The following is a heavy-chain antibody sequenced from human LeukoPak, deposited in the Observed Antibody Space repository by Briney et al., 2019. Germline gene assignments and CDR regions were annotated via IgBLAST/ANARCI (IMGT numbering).Heavy chain of an antibody. Sequence: GGSLRLSCAASGFTFSSYSMNWVRQAPGKGLEWVSYISSSSSTIYYADSVKGRFTISRDNAKNSLYLQMNSLGAEDTAVYYCARGRVYDILSRFDYWGQGTLVTVSS. V-gene: IGHV3-48*01. CDR1: GFTFSSYS. CDR3: ARGRVYDILSRFDY. D-gene: IGHD3-9*01. J-gene: IGHJ4*02. CDR2: ISSSSSTI.